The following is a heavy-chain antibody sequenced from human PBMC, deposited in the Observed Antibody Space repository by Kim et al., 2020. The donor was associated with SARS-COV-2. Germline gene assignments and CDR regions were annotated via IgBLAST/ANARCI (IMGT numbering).Heavy chain of an antibody. J-gene: IGHJ4*02. CDR3: ARETGIVGATGPHRY. V-gene: IGHV4-34*01. D-gene: IGHD1-26*01. Sequence: PSLNSRVTISVDTSKNQFSLKLSSVTAADTAVYYCARETGIVGATGPHRYWGQGTLVTVSS.